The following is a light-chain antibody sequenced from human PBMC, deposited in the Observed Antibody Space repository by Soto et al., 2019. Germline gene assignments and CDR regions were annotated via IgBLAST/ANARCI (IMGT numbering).Light chain of an antibody. V-gene: IGLV2-14*01. J-gene: IGLJ3*02. CDR2: EVH. CDR3: CSKTSTNTLV. CDR1: SSDVGGYKY. Sequence: QSALTQPASVSGSPGQSITIPCTGTSSDVGGYKYVSWYQQVPGKVPKHIIFEVHNRPSGISNRFSGSKSGNTASLTISGLQPEDEGDYYCCSKTSTNTLVFGGGTKLTVL.